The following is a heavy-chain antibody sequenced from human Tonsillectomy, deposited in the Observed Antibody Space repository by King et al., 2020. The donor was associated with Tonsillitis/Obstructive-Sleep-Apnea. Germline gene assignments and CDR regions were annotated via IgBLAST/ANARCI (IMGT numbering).Heavy chain of an antibody. V-gene: IGHV3-64*01. J-gene: IGHJ4*02. CDR3: ARAKSGSTIFGVVIRYYFDY. CDR2: ISSNGGST. D-gene: IGHD3-3*01. Sequence: EVQLVESGGGLVQPGGSLRLSCAASGFTFSSYAMHWVRQAPGKGLEYVSAISSNGGSTYYANSVKGRFTNSRDNSKNTLYLQMGSLRAEDMAVYYCARAKSGSTIFGVVIRYYFDYWGQGTLVTVSS. CDR1: GFTFSSYA.